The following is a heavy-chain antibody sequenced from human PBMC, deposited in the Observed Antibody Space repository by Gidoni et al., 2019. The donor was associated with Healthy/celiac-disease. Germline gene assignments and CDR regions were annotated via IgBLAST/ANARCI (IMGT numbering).Heavy chain of an antibody. J-gene: IGHJ4*02. CDR2: IYYSGST. D-gene: IGHD6-13*01. Sequence: QVQLQESGPGLVKPSETLSLTCTVPGGSLSSYYWSWIRQPPGKGLEWIGYIYYSGSTNYNPSLKSRVTISVDTSKNQFSLKLSSVTAADTAVYYCASSETIGSSWPNFDYWGQGTLVTVSS. CDR3: ASSETIGSSWPNFDY. CDR1: GGSLSSYY. V-gene: IGHV4-59*08.